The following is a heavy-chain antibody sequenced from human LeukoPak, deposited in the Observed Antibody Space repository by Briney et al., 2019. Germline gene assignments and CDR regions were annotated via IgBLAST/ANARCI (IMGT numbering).Heavy chain of an antibody. CDR1: GGSISSGDYY. CDR2: IYYSGST. J-gene: IGHJ4*02. CDR3: ARACYDFWSGYNSGGYFDY. D-gene: IGHD3-3*01. V-gene: IGHV4-30-4*08. Sequence: PSXTLSLTCTVSGGSISSGDYYWSWIRQPPGKGLEWTGYIYYSGSTYYNPSLKSRVTISVDTTKNEFSLKLSSVTAADTPVYYCARACYDFWSGYNSGGYFDYWGQGTLVTVSS.